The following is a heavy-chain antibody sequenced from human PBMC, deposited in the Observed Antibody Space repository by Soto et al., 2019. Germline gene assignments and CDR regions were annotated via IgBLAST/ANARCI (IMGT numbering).Heavy chain of an antibody. CDR2: IYYSGST. CDR3: ARAQASGPAASYYMDV. D-gene: IGHD2-2*01. V-gene: IGHV4-31*03. Sequence: QVQLQESGPGLVKPSQTLSLTCTVSGGSISSGGYYWSWIRQHPGKGLAWIGYIYYSGSTYYNPSLKSRVTISVDTSKNQFSLKLSSVTAADTAVYYCARAQASGPAASYYMDVWGKGTTVTVSS. J-gene: IGHJ6*03. CDR1: GGSISSGGYY.